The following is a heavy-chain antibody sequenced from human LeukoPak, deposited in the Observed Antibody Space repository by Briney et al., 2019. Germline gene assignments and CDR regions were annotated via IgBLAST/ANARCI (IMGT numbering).Heavy chain of an antibody. D-gene: IGHD2-2*01. Sequence: SETLSLTCAVYGGSFSGYYWSWIRQPPGKGLEWLGEINHSGSTNYNPSLKSRVTISVDTSKNQFSLKLSSVTAADTAVYYCARGGAQGIVVVPAATVYFDYWGQGTLVTVSS. J-gene: IGHJ4*02. V-gene: IGHV4-34*01. CDR1: GGSFSGYY. CDR2: INHSGST. CDR3: ARGGAQGIVVVPAATVYFDY.